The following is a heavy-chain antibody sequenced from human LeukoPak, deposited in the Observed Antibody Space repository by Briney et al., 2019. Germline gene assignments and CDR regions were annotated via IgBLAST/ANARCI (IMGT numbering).Heavy chain of an antibody. CDR1: GFTFSSYG. V-gene: IGHV3-33*01. CDR2: IWYDGSNK. Sequence: GGSLRLSCAASGFTFSSYGMHWVRQAPGKGLGWVAVIWYDGSNKYYADSVKGRFTISRDNSKNTLYLQMNSLRAEDTAVYYCARVSGAAAGTDYWGQGTLVTVSS. D-gene: IGHD6-13*01. J-gene: IGHJ4*02. CDR3: ARVSGAAAGTDY.